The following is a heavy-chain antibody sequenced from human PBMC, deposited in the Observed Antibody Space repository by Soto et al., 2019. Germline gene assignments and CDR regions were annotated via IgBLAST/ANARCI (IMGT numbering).Heavy chain of an antibody. CDR2: IIPLFGTA. D-gene: IGHD4-17*01. CDR1: GATFSSYS. J-gene: IGHJ4*02. V-gene: IGHV1-69*01. Sequence: QVQLVQSGAEVKKSGSSVKVSCKASGATFSSYSISWVRQAPGQGLEWMGGIIPLFGTANYAQKFQGRVTITADESTSTAYMQLSSLRSEDTAVYYCARVGYGDYGKPFDYWGQGTLVTVSS. CDR3: ARVGYGDYGKPFDY.